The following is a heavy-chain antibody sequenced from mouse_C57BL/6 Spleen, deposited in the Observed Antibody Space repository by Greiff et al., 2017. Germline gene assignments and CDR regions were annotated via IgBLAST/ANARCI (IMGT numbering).Heavy chain of an antibody. CDR1: GFTFSSYG. J-gene: IGHJ4*01. V-gene: IGHV5-6*01. D-gene: IGHD1-1*01. Sequence: EVKLMESGGDLVKPGGSLKLSCAASGFTFSSYGMSWVRQTPDKRLEWVATISSGGSYTYYPDSVKGRFTISRDNAKNTLYLQMSSLKSEDTAMYYCARHYYGSSHEAMDYWGQGTSVTVSS. CDR3: ARHYYGSSHEAMDY. CDR2: ISSGGSYT.